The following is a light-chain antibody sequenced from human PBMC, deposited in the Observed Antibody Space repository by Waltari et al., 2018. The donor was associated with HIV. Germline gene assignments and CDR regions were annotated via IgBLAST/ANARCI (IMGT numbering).Light chain of an antibody. Sequence: QSVMTQPPSASGNPGPRVTIACSGTSSNIGRRSVNWYQHFPGTAPKLLIFTNDQRPSGVPDRFSASKSGTSASLSISGLHSGDEGVYYCSAWDVSLNGVVFGGGTKLTVL. V-gene: IGLV1-44*01. CDR2: TND. CDR1: SSNIGRRS. J-gene: IGLJ2*01. CDR3: SAWDVSLNGVV.